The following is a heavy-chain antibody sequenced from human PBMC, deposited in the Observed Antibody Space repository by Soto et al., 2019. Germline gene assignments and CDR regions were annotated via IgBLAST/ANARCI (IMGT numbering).Heavy chain of an antibody. CDR1: GGSISSGGYY. D-gene: IGHD5-18*01. CDR2: IYYSGST. V-gene: IGHV4-31*03. Sequence: QVQLQESGPGLVKPSQTLSLTCTVSGGSISSGGYYWSWIRQHPGKGLEWIGYIYYSGSTYYNPSLKSRVTISVDTSKNQFSLKLSAVTAADTAVYYCARGPIQLWSGHYFDYWGQGTLVTVSS. J-gene: IGHJ4*02. CDR3: ARGPIQLWSGHYFDY.